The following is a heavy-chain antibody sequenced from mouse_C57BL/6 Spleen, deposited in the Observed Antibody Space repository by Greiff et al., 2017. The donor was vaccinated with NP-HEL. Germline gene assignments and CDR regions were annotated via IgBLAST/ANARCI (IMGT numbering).Heavy chain of an antibody. CDR3: ARDDYYGSSVAY. D-gene: IGHD1-1*01. V-gene: IGHV1-78*01. Sequence: VQLQESDAELVKPGASVKISCKVSGYTFTDPTIHWMKQRPEQGLDWIGYIYPRAGSTKYNEKFTGKATLTADQSSSTAYMQLNSLTSEDSAVYFCARDDYYGSSVAYWGQGTLVTVSA. CDR1: GYTFTDPT. J-gene: IGHJ3*01. CDR2: IYPRAGST.